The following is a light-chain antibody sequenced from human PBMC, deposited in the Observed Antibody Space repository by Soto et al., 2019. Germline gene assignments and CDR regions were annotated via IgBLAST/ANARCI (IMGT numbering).Light chain of an antibody. CDR2: ANI. Sequence: QSVLTQPPSVSGAPGQRVTISCTGSSSNIGAGYDVHWYQQLPGTAPKLLIYANINRPSGVPDRFSGSKSGTSASLAITGLQAEDDADYYCQSYDSSLSAYVVFGGGTKLTV. CDR3: QSYDSSLSAYVV. J-gene: IGLJ2*01. CDR1: SSNIGAGYD. V-gene: IGLV1-40*01.